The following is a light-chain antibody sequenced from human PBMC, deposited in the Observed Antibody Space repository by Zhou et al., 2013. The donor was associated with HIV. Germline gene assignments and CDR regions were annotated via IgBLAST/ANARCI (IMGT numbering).Light chain of an antibody. Sequence: QSALTQPASVSGSPGQSITISCTGTSSDVGGYTYVSWYQQHPGRAPKLIIYDVSDRPSGISYRFSGSKSGNTASLTISGLQAEDEADYYCSSYTSSSTLRVFGGGTKVTVL. CDR3: SSYTSSSTLRV. V-gene: IGLV2-14*03. J-gene: IGLJ2*01. CDR2: DVS. CDR1: SSDVGGYTY.